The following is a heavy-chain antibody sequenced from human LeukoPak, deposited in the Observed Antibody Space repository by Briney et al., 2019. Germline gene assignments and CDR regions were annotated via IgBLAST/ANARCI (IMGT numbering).Heavy chain of an antibody. Sequence: PSETLSLTCTVSGGSISSSSYYWGWIRQPPGEGLEWIGSIYYSGSTYYNPSLKSRVTISVDTSKNQFSLKLSSVTAADTAVYYCAVVGTILRDFDYWGQGTLVTVSS. J-gene: IGHJ4*02. CDR2: IYYSGST. D-gene: IGHD2-15*01. CDR1: GGSISSSSYY. CDR3: AVVGTILRDFDY. V-gene: IGHV4-39*01.